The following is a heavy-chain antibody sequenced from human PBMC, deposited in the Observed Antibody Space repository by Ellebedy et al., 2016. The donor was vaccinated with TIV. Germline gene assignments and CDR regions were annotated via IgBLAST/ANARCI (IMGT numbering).Heavy chain of an antibody. Sequence: MPSETLSLTCAVYGGSISSYYWSWIRQPPGKGLEWIGYIYYSGSTNYNPSLKSRVTISVDTSKNQFSLKLSSVTAADTAVYYCARNYGDYEFPAWYFDLWGRGTLVTVSS. V-gene: IGHV4-59*01. D-gene: IGHD4-17*01. J-gene: IGHJ2*01. CDR1: GGSISSYY. CDR2: IYYSGST. CDR3: ARNYGDYEFPAWYFDL.